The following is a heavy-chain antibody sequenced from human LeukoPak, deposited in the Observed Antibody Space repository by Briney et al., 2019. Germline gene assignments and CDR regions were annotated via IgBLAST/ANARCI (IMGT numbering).Heavy chain of an antibody. Sequence: PGGSLRLSCAASGFIFSTYWMHWVRQAPGKGLVWVSRMNPDGTGSYYADSVKGRFTISRDNAKNTLYLQMNSLRAEDTAVYYCTRNLYGDCWGQGTLVTVSS. D-gene: IGHD3-16*01. J-gene: IGHJ4*02. CDR1: GFIFSTYW. V-gene: IGHV3-74*01. CDR3: TRNLYGDC. CDR2: MNPDGTGS.